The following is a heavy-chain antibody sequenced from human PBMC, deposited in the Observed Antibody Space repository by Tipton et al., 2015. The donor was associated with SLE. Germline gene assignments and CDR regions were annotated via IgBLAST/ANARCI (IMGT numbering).Heavy chain of an antibody. CDR2: ISSSGSTM. CDR1: GFTFSTYE. J-gene: IGHJ2*01. V-gene: IGHV3-48*03. Sequence: SLRLSCAASGFTFSTYEMRWVRQAPGKGLEWVSYISSSGSTMYYADSVKGRFTISRDNAKNSLYLQMNSLRAEDTAVYYCARDPFDYGDYEWYFDLWGRGTLVTVSS. D-gene: IGHD4-17*01. CDR3: ARDPFDYGDYEWYFDL.